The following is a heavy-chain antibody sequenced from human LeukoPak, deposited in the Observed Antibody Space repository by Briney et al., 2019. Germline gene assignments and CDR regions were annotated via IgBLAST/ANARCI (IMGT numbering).Heavy chain of an antibody. CDR2: ISAYNGNT. CDR1: GYTFTSYG. D-gene: IGHD4-17*01. V-gene: IGHV1-18*01. J-gene: IGHJ3*02. Sequence: ASVKVSCKASGYTFTSYGISWVRQAPGEGLEWMGWISAYNGNTNYAQKLQGRVTMTTDTSTSTAYIELRSLRSYDTAVYYYASCMDYGLAHAFDIWGQGTMVTVSS. CDR3: ASCMDYGLAHAFDI.